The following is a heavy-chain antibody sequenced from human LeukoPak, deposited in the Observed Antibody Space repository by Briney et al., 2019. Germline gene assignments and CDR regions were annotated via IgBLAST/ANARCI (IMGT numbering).Heavy chain of an antibody. CDR2: IDPRDPRDSDT. CDR3: ARLGDGRPEYFQH. J-gene: IGHJ1*01. Sequence: GESLRISCQGSGYIFPDYWINWVRQMPGKVLEWMGRIDPRDPRDSDTTYSPSFQCHVTISADTPTTTAYLQWSSLKASDTAIYYCARLGDGRPEYFQHWGQGTLVTVSS. CDR1: GYIFPDYW. V-gene: IGHV5-10-1*01. D-gene: IGHD3-10*01.